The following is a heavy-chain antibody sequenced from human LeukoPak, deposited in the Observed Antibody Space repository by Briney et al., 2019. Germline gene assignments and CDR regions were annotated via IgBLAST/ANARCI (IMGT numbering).Heavy chain of an antibody. Sequence: QSGGSLRLTCATSGFTFSVFGMHWVRQAPGKGLEWVAVISYDGTNKYYADSVKGRFTISRDDSKNTLYLQMNSLIPKDTAVYYCAKLGHGDYFDYWGQGTLVTVSS. CDR1: GFTFSVFG. CDR3: AKLGHGDYFDY. D-gene: IGHD4-17*01. V-gene: IGHV3-30*18. J-gene: IGHJ4*02. CDR2: ISYDGTNK.